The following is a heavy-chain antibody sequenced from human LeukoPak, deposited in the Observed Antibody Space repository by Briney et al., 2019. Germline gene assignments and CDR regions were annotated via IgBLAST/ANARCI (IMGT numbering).Heavy chain of an antibody. CDR2: ISSSSSYI. CDR3: ARDDRRITMIVNDY. D-gene: IGHD3-22*01. Sequence: GGSLRLSCAASGFTFSSYSMNWVRQAPGKGLEWVSSISSSSSYIYYADSVKGRFTNSRDNAKNSLYLQMNSLRAEDTAVYYCARDDRRITMIVNDYWGQGTLVTVSS. J-gene: IGHJ4*02. V-gene: IGHV3-21*04. CDR1: GFTFSSYS.